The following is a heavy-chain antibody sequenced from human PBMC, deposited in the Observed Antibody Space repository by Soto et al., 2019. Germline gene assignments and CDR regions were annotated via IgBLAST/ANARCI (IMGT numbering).Heavy chain of an antibody. Sequence: QVQLVQSGAEVKKSGSPVKVSCTASGGTFSSYSINWVRQAPGQGLEWMGGVIPIFGKPTYAQKFQGRLTITADKSTSTAYMELTSLRYDDTAVYYCARERSYYYAMDVWGQGTTVTHSS. J-gene: IGHJ6*02. V-gene: IGHV1-69*06. CDR3: ARERSYYYAMDV. CDR2: VIPIFGKP. CDR1: GGTFSSYS.